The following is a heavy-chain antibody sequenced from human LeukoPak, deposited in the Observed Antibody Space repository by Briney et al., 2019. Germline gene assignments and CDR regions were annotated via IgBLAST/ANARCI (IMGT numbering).Heavy chain of an antibody. CDR3: ARDGVHSGTTDF. D-gene: IGHD1-1*01. J-gene: IGHJ4*02. CDR2: ISANNGDT. CDR1: GYTFFSYG. V-gene: IGHV1-18*01. Sequence: ASVKVARKTSGYTFFSYGITWVRQAPGQGLEWMGWISANNGDTKYAPKFQGRVTMTTESNTRTAYLDVRSLRSDDTAVYYCARDGVHSGTTDFWGQGTLITVAS.